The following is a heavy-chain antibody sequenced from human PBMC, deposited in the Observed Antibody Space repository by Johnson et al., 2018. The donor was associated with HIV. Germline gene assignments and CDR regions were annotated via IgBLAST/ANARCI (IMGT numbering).Heavy chain of an antibody. Sequence: VQLVESGGGLVQPGGSLRLSCAASGFTVSSNYMSWVRQAPGKGLEWVSIIYSGGSTYYADSVQGRFTISSDNSKNSLYLQMNSLRAEDTAVYYCAPIAAHHDAFDIWGQGTMVTVSS. J-gene: IGHJ3*02. V-gene: IGHV3-66*01. CDR3: APIAAHHDAFDI. CDR2: IYSGGST. CDR1: GFTVSSNY. D-gene: IGHD6-6*01.